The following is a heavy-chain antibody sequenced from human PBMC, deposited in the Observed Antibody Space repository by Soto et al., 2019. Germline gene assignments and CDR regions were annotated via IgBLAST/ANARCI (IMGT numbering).Heavy chain of an antibody. CDR1: GFTFSSYW. D-gene: IGHD5-18*01. CDR3: ARGGYGYVEDV. V-gene: IGHV3-7*05. Sequence: EVQLVESGGGLVQPGGSLRLSCVASGFTFSSYWMSWVRQAPGKGLEWVANIKQDGSEKYYVDSVKGRFTISRDNAKNSLYLQMHSLRAEDTAVYYCARGGYGYVEDVWGQGTTVTVSS. J-gene: IGHJ6*02. CDR2: IKQDGSEK.